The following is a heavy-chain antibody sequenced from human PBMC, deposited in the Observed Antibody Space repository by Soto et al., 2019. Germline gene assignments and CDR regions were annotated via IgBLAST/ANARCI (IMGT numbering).Heavy chain of an antibody. CDR2: INSDGSTT. CDR1: GFTFRDHW. V-gene: IGHV3-74*01. D-gene: IGHD6-19*01. CDR3: ARVYRSGLDY. J-gene: IGHJ4*01. Sequence: EVQLVESGRGLVQPGGSLRLSCAASGFTFRDHWMHWVRQAPGKGLVWVSRINSDGSTTTYADSVKGRFTISRDSAQSTLYLQLNSLRAEDSALYYCARVYRSGLDYWGQGTLVTVSS.